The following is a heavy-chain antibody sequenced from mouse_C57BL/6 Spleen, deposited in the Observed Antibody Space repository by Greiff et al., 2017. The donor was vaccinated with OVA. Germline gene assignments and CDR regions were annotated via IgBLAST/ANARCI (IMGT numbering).Heavy chain of an antibody. D-gene: IGHD1-1*01. J-gene: IGHJ2*01. CDR3: ARGPHYYGSSYAGFDY. Sequence: VQLQQPGPELVKPGASVKLSCKASGYTFTSYWMHWVKQRPGQGLEWIGNINPSNGGTNYNEKFKSKATLTVDKSSSTAYMQLSSLTSEDSAVYYCARGPHYYGSSYAGFDYWGQGTTLTVSS. CDR1: GYTFTSYW. V-gene: IGHV1-53*01. CDR2: INPSNGGT.